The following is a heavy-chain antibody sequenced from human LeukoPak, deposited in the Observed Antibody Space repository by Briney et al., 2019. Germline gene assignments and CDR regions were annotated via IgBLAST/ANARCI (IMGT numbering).Heavy chain of an antibody. Sequence: SETLSLTCTVSGGSISRYYGSWIRQPPGKGREGSGYIYYSGSTNYNPSLKSRVTISVDTSKNQFSLTLSSVTAADTAVYYCARVPGIAVAGTFSFDYWGQGILVSVSS. D-gene: IGHD6-19*01. V-gene: IGHV4-59*12. J-gene: IGHJ4*02. CDR3: ARVPGIAVAGTFSFDY. CDR2: IYYSGST. CDR1: GGSISRYY.